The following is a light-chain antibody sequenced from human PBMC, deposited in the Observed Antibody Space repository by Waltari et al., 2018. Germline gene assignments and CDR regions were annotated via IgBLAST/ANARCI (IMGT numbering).Light chain of an antibody. CDR3: QQRRNWPLT. J-gene: IGKJ4*01. Sequence: EIVLTQSPATLTLSPGKRAPLPCRPSQSVGTNLAWYQQKLGQTPRLLIYEASNRATGIPARFSGSVSGTDFTLTISSLEPEDFAVYYCQQRRNWPLTFGGGTRVEI. CDR2: EAS. CDR1: QSVGTN. V-gene: IGKV3-11*01.